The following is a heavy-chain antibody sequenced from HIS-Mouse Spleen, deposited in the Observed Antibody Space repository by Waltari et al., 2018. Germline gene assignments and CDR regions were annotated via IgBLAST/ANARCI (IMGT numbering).Heavy chain of an antibody. CDR3: ARIAEGYTSGWYAFDY. CDR2: IDWDDEK. Sequence: QVTLRESGPALVKPTQTLTLTCTFSGFSPSTSGMCVSWIRQPPGKALEWLARIDWDDEKYYSTSLKTRLTISRDTSKNQVVLTMTNMDPLDTATYYCARIAEGYTSGWYAFDYWGQGTLVTVSS. J-gene: IGHJ4*02. D-gene: IGHD6-19*01. V-gene: IGHV2-70*15. CDR1: GFSPSTSGMC.